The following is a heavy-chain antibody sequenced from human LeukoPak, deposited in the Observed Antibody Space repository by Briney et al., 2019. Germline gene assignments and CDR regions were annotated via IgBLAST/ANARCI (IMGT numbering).Heavy chain of an antibody. V-gene: IGHV3-74*01. D-gene: IGHD3-16*01. CDR2: INSEGSST. CDR1: GFTFSSYW. Sequence: GGSLRLSCAASGFTFSSYWMHWVRQAPGKGLVWVSAINSEGSSTFYADSVKGRFTISRDNAKNTLYLQINSLRAEDTAIYYCARDGGDGGHALDIWGQGTMVTVSS. J-gene: IGHJ3*02. CDR3: ARDGGDGGHALDI.